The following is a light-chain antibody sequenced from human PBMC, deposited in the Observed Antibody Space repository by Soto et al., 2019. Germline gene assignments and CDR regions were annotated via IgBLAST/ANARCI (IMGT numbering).Light chain of an antibody. CDR3: QSYDSSSSGYV. V-gene: IGLV1-44*01. CDR1: SSNIGSTS. J-gene: IGLJ1*01. CDR2: TND. Sequence: QSVLTQPPSASGTPGQTVTISCSGRSSNIGSTSVNWYQQLPGTAPKLLLYTNDQRPSGVPDRFSGSKSGTSASLAISGLQPEDEADYYCQSYDSSSSGYVFGTGTQLTVL.